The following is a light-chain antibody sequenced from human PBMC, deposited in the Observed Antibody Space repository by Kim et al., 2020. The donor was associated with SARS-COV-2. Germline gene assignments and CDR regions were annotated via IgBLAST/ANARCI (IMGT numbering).Light chain of an antibody. V-gene: IGLV2-14*03. J-gene: IGLJ2*01. CDR3: SSYTSSSTPVV. CDR2: DVS. Sequence: QSITISCTGTSSDVGGYNYVSSYQQHPGKAPKLMIYDVSNRPSGVSNRFSGSKSGNTASLTISGLQAEDEADYYCSSYTSSSTPVVFGGGTQLTVL. CDR1: SSDVGGYNY.